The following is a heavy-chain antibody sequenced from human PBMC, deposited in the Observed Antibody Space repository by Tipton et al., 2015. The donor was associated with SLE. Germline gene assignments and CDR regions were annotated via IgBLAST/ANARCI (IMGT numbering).Heavy chain of an antibody. CDR1: GGSFSGYY. Sequence: TLSLTCAVYGGSFSGYYWSWIRQPPGKGLEWIGEMDHSGITNYNPSLKSRVTISVETSKNHFSLTLSSVTAADTAVYYCARDEDIVVGSLDIWGQGTMVSVSS. J-gene: IGHJ3*02. CDR3: ARDEDIVVGSLDI. D-gene: IGHD2-15*01. V-gene: IGHV4-34*01. CDR2: MDHSGIT.